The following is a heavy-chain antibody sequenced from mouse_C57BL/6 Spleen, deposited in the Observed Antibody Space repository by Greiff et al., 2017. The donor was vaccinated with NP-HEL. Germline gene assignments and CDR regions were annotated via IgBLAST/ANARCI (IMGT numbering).Heavy chain of an antibody. CDR3: ARYANWDGFAY. J-gene: IGHJ3*01. CDR2: IDPSDSET. D-gene: IGHD4-1*02. V-gene: IGHV1-52*01. CDR1: GYTFTSYW. Sequence: VQLQQPGAELVRPGSSVKLSCKASGYTFTSYWMHWVKQRPIQGLEWIGNIDPSDSETHYNQKFKDKATLTVDKSSSTAYMQLSSLTSEDSAVYYCARYANWDGFAYWGQGTLVTVSA.